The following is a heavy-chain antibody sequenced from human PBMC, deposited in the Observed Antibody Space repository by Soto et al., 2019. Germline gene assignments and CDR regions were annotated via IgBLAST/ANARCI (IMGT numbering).Heavy chain of an antibody. V-gene: IGHV4-39*01. Sequence: SETLSLTCTVSGGSIISSSYYWGLIRQPPGKGLEWIGSIYYSGSTYYNPSLKSRVTISVDTSKNQFSLKLSSVTAADTAVYYCARHFCISTSGHGWNYGMDVWGQGTTVTVSS. CDR1: GGSIISSSYY. CDR2: IYYSGST. J-gene: IGHJ6*02. CDR3: ARHFCISTSGHGWNYGMDV. D-gene: IGHD2-2*01.